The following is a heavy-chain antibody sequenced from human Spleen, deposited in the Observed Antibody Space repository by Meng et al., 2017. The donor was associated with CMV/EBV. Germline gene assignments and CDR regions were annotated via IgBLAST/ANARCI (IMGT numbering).Heavy chain of an antibody. CDR3: ARESSSSHALDV. D-gene: IGHD2-2*01. V-gene: IGHV3-21*06. CDR2: ISSSSSFI. Sequence: GGSLRLSCAASGFTFDDYAMHWVRQAPGKGLEWVSSISSSSSFIYYGDSVKGRLTISRDNAENSLYLQMNGLRAEDTAVYYCARESSSSHALDVWGQGTTVTVSS. CDR1: GFTFDDYA. J-gene: IGHJ6*02.